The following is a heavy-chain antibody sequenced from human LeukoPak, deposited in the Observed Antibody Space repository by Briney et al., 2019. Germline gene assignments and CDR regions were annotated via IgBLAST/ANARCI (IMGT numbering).Heavy chain of an antibody. CDR1: GGSIRSSYYY. D-gene: IGHD2-2*01. V-gene: IGHV4-31*03. Sequence: SETLSLTCTVSGGSIRSSYYYWGWIRQPPGKGLEWIGYIYYSGSTYYNPSLKSRVTISVDTSKNQFSLKLSSVTAADTAVYYCAREGGSSATIRWFDPWGQGTLVTVSS. CDR2: IYYSGST. CDR3: AREGGSSATIRWFDP. J-gene: IGHJ5*02.